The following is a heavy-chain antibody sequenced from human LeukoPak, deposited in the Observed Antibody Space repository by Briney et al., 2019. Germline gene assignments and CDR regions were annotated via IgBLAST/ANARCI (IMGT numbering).Heavy chain of an antibody. CDR2: INSDGINT. V-gene: IGHV3-74*01. CDR1: GFTFSNYW. Sequence: GGSLRLSCAASGFTFSNYWMHWVRQAPGKGLVWVSRINSDGINTSYADSVKGRFTISRDNAKNTLNLQMNSLRAEDTAVYYCARVASYAFDIWGQGTMVTVSS. J-gene: IGHJ3*02. D-gene: IGHD6-6*01. CDR3: ARVASYAFDI.